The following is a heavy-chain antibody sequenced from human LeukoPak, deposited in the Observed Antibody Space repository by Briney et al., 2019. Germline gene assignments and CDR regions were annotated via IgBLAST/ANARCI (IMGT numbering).Heavy chain of an antibody. CDR2: IDHSGST. J-gene: IGHJ4*02. V-gene: IGHV4-4*02. D-gene: IGHD3/OR15-3a*01. Sequence: SETLSLTCAVSGGSISSSNWWSWVRQPPGKGLEWIGEIDHSGSTNYNPSLKSRVTVSVDKSKNQFSLKLTSVTAADTAVYYCARQTGSGLFILPGGQGTLVTVSS. CDR3: ARQTGSGLFILP. CDR1: GGSISSSNW.